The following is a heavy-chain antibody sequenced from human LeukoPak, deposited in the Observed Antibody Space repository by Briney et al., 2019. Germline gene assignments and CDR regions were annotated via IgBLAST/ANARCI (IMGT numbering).Heavy chain of an antibody. CDR1: GASISSTNW. D-gene: IGHD2-2*01. V-gene: IGHV4-4*02. CDR2: MHHSGRT. Sequence: SGTLSLTCAISGASISSTNWWIWVRQPPGKGLEWIGEMHHSGRTNYNPSLKSRITISVDKSKNQVFLRLNSVAAADTALYYCARAREGCSRASCYLEPWGQGTLVTVSS. J-gene: IGHJ5*02. CDR3: ARAREGCSRASCYLEP.